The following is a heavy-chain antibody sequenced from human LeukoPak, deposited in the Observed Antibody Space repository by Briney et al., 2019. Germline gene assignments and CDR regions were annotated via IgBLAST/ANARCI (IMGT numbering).Heavy chain of an antibody. CDR2: IRSKAYGGTT. J-gene: IGHJ6*03. CDR1: GFTFGDYA. D-gene: IGHD3-22*01. V-gene: IGHV3-49*04. Sequence: GGSLRLSCTASGFTFGDYAMSWVRQAPGKGLEWVGFIRSKAYGGTTEYAASVKGRFTISRDDSKSIAYLQMNSLKTEDTAVYYCTSLDSSGYLDYYYYYMDVWGKGTTVTVSS. CDR3: TSLDSSGYLDYYYYYMDV.